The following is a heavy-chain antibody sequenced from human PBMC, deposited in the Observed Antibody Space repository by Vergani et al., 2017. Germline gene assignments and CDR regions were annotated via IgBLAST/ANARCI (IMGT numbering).Heavy chain of an antibody. V-gene: IGHV3-23*01. D-gene: IGHD5-18*01. CDR2: ISGSGATS. Sequence: EVRLLESGGGLVQPGGSLRLSCVGSGFTFTSYAMNWVRQAPGKGLEWVSGISGSGATSYYAESMKGRFAMSRDNSKNTLYLQMNSLRAEDTAVYYCAKSMWIQLWPRGYWGQGTLVTVSS. J-gene: IGHJ4*02. CDR1: GFTFTSYA. CDR3: AKSMWIQLWPRGY.